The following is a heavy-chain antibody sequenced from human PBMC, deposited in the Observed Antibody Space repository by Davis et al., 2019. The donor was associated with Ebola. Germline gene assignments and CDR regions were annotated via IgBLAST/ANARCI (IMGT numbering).Heavy chain of an antibody. Sequence: GGSLRLSCAASGFTFSSYGMHWVRQAPGMGLEWVAFIQFDGSNKFYADSVKGRFTTFRDNPKNTLYLQMNSLRADDTAVYYCAKQRGVGAIDYDYWGRGTVVTVSS. J-gene: IGHJ4*02. V-gene: IGHV3-30*02. CDR2: IQFDGSNK. D-gene: IGHD1-26*01. CDR3: AKQRGVGAIDYDY. CDR1: GFTFSSYG.